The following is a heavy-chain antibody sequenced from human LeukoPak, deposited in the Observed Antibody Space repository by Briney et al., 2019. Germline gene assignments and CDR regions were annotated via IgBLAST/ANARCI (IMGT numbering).Heavy chain of an antibody. Sequence: GGSLRLSCAASGFTFSSYAMSWVRQAPGKGLEWVSAISGSGGSTYYADSVKGRFTISRDNSKNTLYLQMNSLRVEDTAVYYCARILSSGWQYFDYWGQGTLVTVSS. J-gene: IGHJ4*02. V-gene: IGHV3-23*01. CDR3: ARILSSGWQYFDY. CDR1: GFTFSSYA. CDR2: ISGSGGST. D-gene: IGHD6-19*01.